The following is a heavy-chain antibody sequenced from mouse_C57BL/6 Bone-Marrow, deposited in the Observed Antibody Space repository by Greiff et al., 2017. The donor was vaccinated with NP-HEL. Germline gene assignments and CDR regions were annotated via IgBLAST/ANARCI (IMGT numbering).Heavy chain of an antibody. J-gene: IGHJ1*03. CDR1: GYTFTTYP. CDR2: FHPYNDDT. Sequence: VKVVESGAELVKPGASVKMSCKASGYTFTTYPIEWMKQNHGKSLEWIGNFHPYNDDTKYNEKFKGKATLTVEKSSSTVYLELSRLTSDDSAVYYCARGYSNYGSYWYFDVWGTGTTVTVSS. V-gene: IGHV1-47*01. D-gene: IGHD2-5*01. CDR3: ARGYSNYGSYWYFDV.